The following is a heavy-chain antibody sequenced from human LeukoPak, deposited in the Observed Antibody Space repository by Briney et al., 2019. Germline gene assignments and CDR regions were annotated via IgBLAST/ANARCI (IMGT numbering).Heavy chain of an antibody. V-gene: IGHV1-8*01. CDR2: MNPNSGNT. D-gene: IGHD3-10*01. CDR1: GYTFNSYD. CDR3: ARGPPRYYYGSGSFYGMDV. J-gene: IGHJ6*02. Sequence: GASVKVSCKASGYTFNSYDINWVRQATGQGLEWMGWMNPNSGNTGYAQKFQGRVTMTRNTSISTAYMELSSLRSEDTAVYYCARGPPRYYYGSGSFYGMDVWGQGTTVTVSS.